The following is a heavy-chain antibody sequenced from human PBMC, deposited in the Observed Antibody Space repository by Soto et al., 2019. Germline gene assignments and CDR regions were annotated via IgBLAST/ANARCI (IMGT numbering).Heavy chain of an antibody. D-gene: IGHD1-1*01. Sequence: QVQLVQSGAEEKKRGASVKVSCKAYGCTFTSYAMHWVRQAPGQRLEWMGWINAGNGNTKYSQKVQGRVTITRDTSARTAYMELSSLRSEDTAVYYCARGPGTGMDVWGQGTTVTVSS. CDR2: INAGNGNT. CDR3: ARGPGTGMDV. V-gene: IGHV1-3*05. J-gene: IGHJ6*02. CDR1: GCTFTSYA.